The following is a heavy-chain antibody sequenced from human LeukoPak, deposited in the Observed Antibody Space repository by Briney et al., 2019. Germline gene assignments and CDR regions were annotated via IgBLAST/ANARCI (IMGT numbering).Heavy chain of an antibody. CDR2: ISGSGGST. D-gene: IGHD1-26*01. J-gene: IGHJ4*02. V-gene: IGHV3-23*01. Sequence: PGGSLRLSCAASGFTFSSYAMSWVRQAPGKGLEWVSAISGSGGSTYYADSVKGRFTISRDNSKNTLYLQMNSLRAEDTAVYYCARAMYSGRKYYFDYWGQGTLVTVSS. CDR1: GFTFSSYA. CDR3: ARAMYSGRKYYFDY.